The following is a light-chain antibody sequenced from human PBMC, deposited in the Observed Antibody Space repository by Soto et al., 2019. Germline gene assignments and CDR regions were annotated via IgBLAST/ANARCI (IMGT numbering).Light chain of an antibody. J-gene: IGKJ1*01. CDR3: QQYNNWPRVT. V-gene: IGKV3-15*01. CDR1: QSVSSY. Sequence: EIVMTQSPATLSVSPGERATLSCRASQSVSSYLAWYQQKPGQAPRLLIYGASTRATGIPARFSGSVSGTDFTLTISSLQSEDFAVFYCQQYNNWPRVTFGLGTKGEIK. CDR2: GAS.